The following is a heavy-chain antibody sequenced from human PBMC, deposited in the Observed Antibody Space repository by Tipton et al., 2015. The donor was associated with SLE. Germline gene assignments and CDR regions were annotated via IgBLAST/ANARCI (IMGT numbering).Heavy chain of an antibody. CDR2: IYYSGST. CDR3: ARGLVNWNYFDY. V-gene: IGHV4-59*11. D-gene: IGHD1-20*01. J-gene: IGHJ4*02. CDR1: GGSISSHY. Sequence: TLSLTCTVSGGSISSHYWSWIRQPPGKGLEWIGYIYYSGSTNYNPSPKSRVTISVDTSKNQFSLKLSSVTAADTAVYYCARGLVNWNYFDYWGQGTLVTVSS.